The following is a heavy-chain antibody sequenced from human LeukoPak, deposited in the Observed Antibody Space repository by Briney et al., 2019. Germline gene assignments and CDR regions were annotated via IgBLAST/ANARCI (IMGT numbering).Heavy chain of an antibody. J-gene: IGHJ4*02. D-gene: IGHD3-10*01. Sequence: SETLSLTCTVSGGSISSSSYYWGWIRQPPGKGLEWIGSIYYSGSTYYNPSLKSRVTISVDKSKNQFSLKLSSVTAADTAVYYCARVSDERITMVRGVIDYWGQGTLVTVSS. V-gene: IGHV4-39*07. CDR1: GGSISSSSYY. CDR2: IYYSGST. CDR3: ARVSDERITMVRGVIDY.